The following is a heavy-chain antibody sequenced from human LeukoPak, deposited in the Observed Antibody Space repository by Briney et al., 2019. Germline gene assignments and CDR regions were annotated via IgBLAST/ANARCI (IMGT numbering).Heavy chain of an antibody. CDR3: ARDEVIAAAGPLDY. Sequence: GASVKVSCKASGGTFSSYAISWVRQAPGQGLEWMGRIIPILGIANYAQKFQGRVTITADKSTSTAYMELSSLRSEDTAVYYCARDEVIAAAGPLDYWGQGTLVTVSS. CDR2: IIPILGIA. D-gene: IGHD6-13*01. J-gene: IGHJ4*02. CDR1: GGTFSSYA. V-gene: IGHV1-69*04.